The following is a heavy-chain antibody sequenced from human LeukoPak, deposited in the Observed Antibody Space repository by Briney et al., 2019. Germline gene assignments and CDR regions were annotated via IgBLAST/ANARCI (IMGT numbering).Heavy chain of an antibody. V-gene: IGHV3-23*01. CDR1: GFTFSSYA. J-gene: IGHJ3*02. D-gene: IGHD2-2*02. CDR2: ISGSGGST. CDR3: AREDCSSSSCYTDAFDI. Sequence: GGSLRLSCAASGFTFSSYAMSWVRQAPGKGLEWVSAISGSGGSTYYADSVKGRFTISRDNSKNTLYLQMNSLRAEDTAVYYCAREDCSSSSCYTDAFDIWGQGTMVTVSS.